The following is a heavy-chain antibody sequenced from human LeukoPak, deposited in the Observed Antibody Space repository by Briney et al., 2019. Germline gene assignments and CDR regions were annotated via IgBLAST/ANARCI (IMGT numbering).Heavy chain of an antibody. D-gene: IGHD1-26*01. V-gene: IGHV3-23*01. CDR2: ISGSGDST. J-gene: IGHJ4*02. Sequence: GGSLRLSCAASGFTFSSCAMSWARQAPGEGLEWVSTISGSGDSTYYADSVKGQFTISRDNSKNTPYLQMNSLRAEDTAVYYCAKRRHVWELPPSSDWGQGTLVTVSS. CDR1: GFTFSSCA. CDR3: AKRRHVWELPPSSD.